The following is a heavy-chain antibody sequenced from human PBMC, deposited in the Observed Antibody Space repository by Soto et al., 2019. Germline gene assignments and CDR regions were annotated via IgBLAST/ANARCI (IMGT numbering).Heavy chain of an antibody. J-gene: IGHJ4*02. V-gene: IGHV3-72*01. CDR2: SRNKADSYTT. Sequence: EVHLVESGGGLVQPGGSLRLSCAASGFTFSDHCMDWVRQAPGTGLECVGRSRNKADSYTTEYAASVKGRFTISRDDSKNSLYLQLNSLKSADTAGYYGARGNTGGDWKIFGYWGQGTLVTVSS. CDR3: ARGNTGGDWKIFGY. D-gene: IGHD2-21*02. CDR1: GFTFSDHC.